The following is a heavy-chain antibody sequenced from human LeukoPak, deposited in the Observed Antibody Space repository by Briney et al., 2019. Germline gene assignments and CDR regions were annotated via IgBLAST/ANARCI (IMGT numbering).Heavy chain of an antibody. CDR2: MYYSGST. V-gene: IGHV4-59*12. CDR1: GGSITTYY. J-gene: IGHJ4*02. D-gene: IGHD1-7*01. CDR3: ARTRITGTTPFHY. Sequence: SETLSLTCTVSGGSITTYYWSWIRQPPGKGLEWIGYMYYSGSTNSNPSLKSRVTISVDTSKNQFSLKLSSVTAADTAVYYCARTRITGTTPFHYWGQGTLVTVSS.